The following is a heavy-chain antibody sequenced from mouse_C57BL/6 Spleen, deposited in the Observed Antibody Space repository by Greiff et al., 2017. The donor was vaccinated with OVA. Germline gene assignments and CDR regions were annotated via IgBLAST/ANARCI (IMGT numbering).Heavy chain of an antibody. J-gene: IGHJ2*01. CDR3: AILITTVVERYYFDY. CDR1: GYTFTDYN. D-gene: IGHD1-1*01. CDR2: INPNNGGT. Sequence: VQLQQSGPELVKPGASVKMSCKASGYTFTDYNMHWVKQSHGKSLEWIGYINPNNGGTSYNQKFKGKATLTVNKSSSTAYMELRSLTSEDSAVYYCAILITTVVERYYFDYWGQGTTRTVSS. V-gene: IGHV1-22*01.